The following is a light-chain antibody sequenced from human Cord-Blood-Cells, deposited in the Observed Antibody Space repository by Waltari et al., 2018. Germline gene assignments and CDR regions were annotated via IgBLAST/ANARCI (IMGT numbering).Light chain of an antibody. CDR2: DAS. CDR1: QDSSNY. Sequence: MTQSPSSLSASVGDRVTITCQASQDSSNYLNWYQQKPGKAPKLLIYDASNLETGVPSRFSGSGSGTDFTFTISSLQPEDIATYYCQQYDNLPLTFGGGTKVEIK. CDR3: QQYDNLPLT. J-gene: IGKJ4*01. V-gene: IGKV1-33*01.